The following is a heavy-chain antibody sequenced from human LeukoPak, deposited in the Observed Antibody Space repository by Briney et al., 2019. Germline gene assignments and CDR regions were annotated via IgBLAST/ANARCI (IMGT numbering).Heavy chain of an antibody. Sequence: ASVKVSCKASGYTFTSYDINWVRQATGQGLEWMGWMNPNSGNTGYAQKFQDRVTMTRDTSTSTVYMELSSLRSEDTAVFYCATVGYSQFFDYWGQGTLVTVSS. CDR3: ATVGYSQFFDY. CDR1: GYTFTSYD. J-gene: IGHJ4*02. CDR2: MNPNSGNT. V-gene: IGHV1-8*01. D-gene: IGHD5-18*01.